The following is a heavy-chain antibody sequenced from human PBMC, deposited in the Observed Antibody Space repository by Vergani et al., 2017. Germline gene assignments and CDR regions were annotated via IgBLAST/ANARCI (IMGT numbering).Heavy chain of an antibody. Sequence: QVQLVESGGGVVQPGRSLRLSCAASGFTFSSYAMHWVRQAPGKGLEWVAVISYDGSNKYYADSVKGRFTIPRDNSKNTLYLQMNSLRAEDTAVYYCAKDFGVYGSLKNWFDPWGQGTLVTVSS. J-gene: IGHJ5*02. CDR2: ISYDGSNK. CDR3: AKDFGVYGSLKNWFDP. CDR1: GFTFSSYA. D-gene: IGHD3-10*01. V-gene: IGHV3-30-3*01.